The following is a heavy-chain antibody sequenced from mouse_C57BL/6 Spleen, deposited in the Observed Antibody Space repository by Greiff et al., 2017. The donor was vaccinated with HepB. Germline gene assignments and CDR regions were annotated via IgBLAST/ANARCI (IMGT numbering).Heavy chain of an antibody. Sequence: VQLKQPGAELVRPGSSVKLSCKASGYTFTSYWMHWVKQRPIQGLEWIGNIDPSDSETHYNQKFKDKATLTVDKSSSTAYMQLSSLTSEDSAVYYCARGDSYYGSRGGFDYWGQGTTLTVSS. CDR2: IDPSDSET. J-gene: IGHJ2*01. D-gene: IGHD1-1*01. V-gene: IGHV1-52*01. CDR1: GYTFTSYW. CDR3: ARGDSYYGSRGGFDY.